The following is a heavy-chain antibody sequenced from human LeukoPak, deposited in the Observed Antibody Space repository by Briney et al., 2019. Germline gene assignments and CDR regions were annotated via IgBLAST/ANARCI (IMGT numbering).Heavy chain of an antibody. CDR1: GFTFSSYG. CDR3: ARDFRDGVDV. Sequence: GGSLRLSCAASGFTFSSYGMHWVRQAPGKGLEWVAVILYDGSNKYYADSVKARFTISRDNAYNTLYLQMNSLRPEDTAVCYCARDFRDGVDVWGQGTTVTVSS. V-gene: IGHV3-30*03. J-gene: IGHJ6*02. CDR2: ILYDGSNK.